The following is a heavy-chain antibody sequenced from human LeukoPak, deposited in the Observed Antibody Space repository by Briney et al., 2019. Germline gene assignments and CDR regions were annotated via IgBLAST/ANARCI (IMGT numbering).Heavy chain of an antibody. CDR1: GYTFTGYY. V-gene: IGHV1-2*02. Sequence: ASVKVSCKASGYTFTGYYMHWVRQAPGQGLEWMGWINPNSGGTNYAQKFQGRVTMTRDTSISTAYMELSRLRSDDTAVYYCAGYYGSGQGHPDYYYYMDVWGKGTTVTISS. J-gene: IGHJ6*03. CDR2: INPNSGGT. CDR3: AGYYGSGQGHPDYYYYMDV. D-gene: IGHD3-10*01.